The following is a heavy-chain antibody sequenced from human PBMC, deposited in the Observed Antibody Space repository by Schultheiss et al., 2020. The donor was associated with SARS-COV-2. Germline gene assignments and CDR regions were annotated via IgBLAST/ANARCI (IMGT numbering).Heavy chain of an antibody. CDR1: GYSISSGYY. Sequence: SQTLSLTCAVSGYSISSGYYWSWIRQPPGKGLEWIGYIYYSGSTNYNPSLKSRVTISVDTSKNQFSLKLSSVTAADTAVYYCARDLYPGGNSPFDYWGQGTLVTVSS. D-gene: IGHD4-23*01. J-gene: IGHJ4*02. CDR2: IYYSGST. V-gene: IGHV4-61*01. CDR3: ARDLYPGGNSPFDY.